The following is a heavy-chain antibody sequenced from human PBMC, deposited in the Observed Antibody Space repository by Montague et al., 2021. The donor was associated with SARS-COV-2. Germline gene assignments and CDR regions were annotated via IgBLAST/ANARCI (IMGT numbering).Heavy chain of an antibody. CDR3: ARHGLAGITIFGVVTPRGGFDI. J-gene: IGHJ3*02. CDR2: IYYSGST. V-gene: IGHV4-39*01. Sequence: LVKPTQTLTLTCTFSGFSLSTSGMCVSWIRQPPGKGLEWIGSIYYSGSTYYNPSLKSRVTISVDTSKNQFSLKLSSVTAADTAVYYCARHGLAGITIFGVVTPRGGFDIWGQGTMVTVSS. CDR1: GFSLSTSGMC. D-gene: IGHD3-3*01.